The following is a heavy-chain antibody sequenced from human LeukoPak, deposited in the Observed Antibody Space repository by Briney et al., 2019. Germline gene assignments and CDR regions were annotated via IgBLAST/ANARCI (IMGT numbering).Heavy chain of an antibody. V-gene: IGHV3-74*01. CDR2: INSDGSTT. D-gene: IGHD3-22*01. J-gene: IGHJ4*02. CDR3: ARGHHYYDSSSYYY. Sequence: GGSLRLSCAASGFTVISYWMHWVRQAPGKGLVWVSRINSDGSTTSYAASVNGRLTISRDTAKNTLYLQMNSLRAEDTAVYYCARGHHYYDSSSYYYWGKGNLVTVSS. CDR1: GFTVISYW.